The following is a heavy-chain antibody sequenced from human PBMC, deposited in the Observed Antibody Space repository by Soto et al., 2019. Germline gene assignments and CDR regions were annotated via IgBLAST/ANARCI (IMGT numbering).Heavy chain of an antibody. CDR1: VFTFDDYA. CDR2: ISWNSGSI. J-gene: IGHJ3*02. V-gene: IGHV3-9*01. CDR3: AKDTKFGSSSAFDI. Sequence: GGSLRLSCAASVFTFDDYAMHWVRQAPGKGLEWVSGISWNSGSIGYADSVKGRFTISRDNAKNSLYLQMNSLRAEDTALYYCAKDTKFGSSSAFDIWGQGTMVTVSS. D-gene: IGHD6-6*01.